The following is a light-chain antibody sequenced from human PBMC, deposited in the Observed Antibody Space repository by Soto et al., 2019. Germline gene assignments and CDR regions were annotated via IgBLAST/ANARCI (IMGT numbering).Light chain of an antibody. CDR2: GAS. J-gene: IGKJ1*01. CDR1: QSVSSN. Sequence: EIVRTQSPATLSVSPGERAPISCRASQSVSSNLAWYQQKPGQAPRLLIYGASSRAAGIPDRFSGSGSGTDFTLTISSLEPEDFAVYYCQQYGSSTETFGQGTKVDIK. CDR3: QQYGSSTET. V-gene: IGKV3-20*01.